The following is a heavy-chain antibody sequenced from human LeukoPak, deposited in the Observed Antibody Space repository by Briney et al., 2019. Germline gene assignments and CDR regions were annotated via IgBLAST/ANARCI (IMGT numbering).Heavy chain of an antibody. Sequence: PFETLSLTCTVSGGSLSRNYWNWIRQPPGKGLEWIGNIYYSETSNYNPSPKSRVSISVDTSKNLLSLKLSSVTAADTAVYYCARGSASILWGRGTLVIVTS. D-gene: IGHD3-16*01. J-gene: IGHJ2*01. CDR3: ARGSASIL. CDR2: IYYSETS. CDR1: GGSLSRNY. V-gene: IGHV4-59*01.